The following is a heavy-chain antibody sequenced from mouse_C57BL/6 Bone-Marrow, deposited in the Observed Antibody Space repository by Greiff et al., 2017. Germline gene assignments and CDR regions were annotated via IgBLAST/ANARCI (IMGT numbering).Heavy chain of an antibody. J-gene: IGHJ4*01. CDR1: GYTFTSYW. Sequence: VQLQQPGAELVMPGASVKLSCKASGYTFTSYWMHWVKQRPGQGLEWIGEIDPSDSYTNYNQKFKGKSTLTVDKSSSTAYMQLSSLTSEDSAVYYCARKGYYDDYAMDYWGQGTSVTVSS. V-gene: IGHV1-69*01. D-gene: IGHD2-4*01. CDR2: IDPSDSYT. CDR3: ARKGYYDDYAMDY.